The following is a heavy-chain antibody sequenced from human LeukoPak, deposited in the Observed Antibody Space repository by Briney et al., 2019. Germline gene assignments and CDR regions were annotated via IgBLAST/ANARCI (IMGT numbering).Heavy chain of an antibody. CDR3: ARDPDDYGDYSYFDY. CDR1: GFTFSSFG. D-gene: IGHD4-17*01. V-gene: IGHV3-48*01. Sequence: TGGSLRLSCAGSGFTFSSFGMNWVRQAPGKGLEWVSYISSSSGTMYYTASVKGRFTISRDNSKNTLFLQMNSLRAEDTAVYYCARDPDDYGDYSYFDYWGQGTLVTVSS. CDR2: ISSSSGTM. J-gene: IGHJ4*02.